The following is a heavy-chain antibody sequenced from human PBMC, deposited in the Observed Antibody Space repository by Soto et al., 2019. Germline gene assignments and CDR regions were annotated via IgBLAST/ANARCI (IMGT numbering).Heavy chain of an antibody. V-gene: IGHV1-3*01. CDR1: GYTFTSYA. D-gene: IGHD2-15*01. J-gene: IGHJ4*02. CDR2: INAGNGST. Sequence: ASVKVSCKASGYTFTSYAMHWVRQAPGQRLEWMGWINAGNGSTKYSQKFQGRVTITRDTSASTAYMELSSLRSEDTAVYYCARGSTNQYCSGGSCYPGYWGQGTLVTVSS. CDR3: ARGSTNQYCSGGSCYPGY.